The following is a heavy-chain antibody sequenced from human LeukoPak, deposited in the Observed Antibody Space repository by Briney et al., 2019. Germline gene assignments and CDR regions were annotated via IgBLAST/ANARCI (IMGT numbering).Heavy chain of an antibody. CDR1: GFTFSDYS. CDR3: ASFRTGYSYYFDY. Sequence: GGSLRLSCAASGFTFSDYSMNWVRQTPGGGLEWVSSISPSGRSISYADSVKGRFTISRDNAKNSLYLQMSSLRAEDTAVYYCASFRTGYSYYFDYWGQGSLVTVSS. J-gene: IGHJ4*02. CDR2: ISPSGRSI. V-gene: IGHV3-21*01. D-gene: IGHD3/OR15-3a*01.